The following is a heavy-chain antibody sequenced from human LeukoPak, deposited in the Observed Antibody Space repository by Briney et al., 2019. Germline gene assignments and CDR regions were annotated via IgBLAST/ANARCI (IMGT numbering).Heavy chain of an antibody. D-gene: IGHD3-9*01. J-gene: IGHJ6*02. CDR2: ISAYNGNT. Sequence: ASVKVSCKASGYTFTSYGNSWVRQAPGQGLEWMGWISAYNGNTNYAQKLQGRVTMTTDTSTSTAYMELRSLRSDDTAVYYCARDSVAPYYDILTGYYTDYYYGMDVWGQGTTVTVSS. CDR3: ARDSVAPYYDILTGYYTDYYYGMDV. V-gene: IGHV1-18*01. CDR1: GYTFTSYG.